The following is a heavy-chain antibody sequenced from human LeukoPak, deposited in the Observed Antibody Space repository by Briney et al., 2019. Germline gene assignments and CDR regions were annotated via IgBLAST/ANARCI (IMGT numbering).Heavy chain of an antibody. Sequence: GGSLRLSCAASGFIFSTYAMHWVRQAPGKGLEWVAVISYDGSHKYYADSVKGRCTISRDNSKHTLSLQVSSLRAEDTAVYYCARGDRPYDSSGYFPAYYYYMDVWGKRTTVTVSS. V-gene: IGHV3-30*04. CDR3: ARGDRPYDSSGYFPAYYYYMDV. CDR1: GFIFSTYA. CDR2: ISYDGSHK. J-gene: IGHJ6*03. D-gene: IGHD3-22*01.